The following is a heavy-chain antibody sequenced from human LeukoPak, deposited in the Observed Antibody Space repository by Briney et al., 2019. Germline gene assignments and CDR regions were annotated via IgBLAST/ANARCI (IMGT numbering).Heavy chain of an antibody. CDR3: AIPGSTYYPAPFDF. J-gene: IGHJ4*02. CDR2: ISGRGRDT. Sequence: GGSLRLSCAPTGLAFGTYAMSWVRKAPGKGLEWLSGISGRGRDTYYAESVKGRFTISRDESRHTLYLQMNSLRAEDTALYYCAIPGSTYYPAPFDFWGQGTLVTVSS. V-gene: IGHV3-23*01. D-gene: IGHD3-22*01. CDR1: GLAFGTYA.